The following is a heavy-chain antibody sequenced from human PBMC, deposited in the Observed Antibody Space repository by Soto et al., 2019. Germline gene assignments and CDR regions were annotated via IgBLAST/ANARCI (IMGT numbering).Heavy chain of an antibody. D-gene: IGHD1-1*01. CDR3: VRWWNGFDY. J-gene: IGHJ4*02. CDR2: ISLSGYVT. CDR1: GFIFGDYA. Sequence: QVRLVESGGDLVKPGGSLRLSCVGSGFIFGDYAMGWIRQAPGKGLEWISYISLSGYVTFDADSVKGRFTFSRDNAKNSIYVEMNSLTPGDTPVYYCVRWWNGFDYWGQGTLVTVSS. V-gene: IGHV3-11*01.